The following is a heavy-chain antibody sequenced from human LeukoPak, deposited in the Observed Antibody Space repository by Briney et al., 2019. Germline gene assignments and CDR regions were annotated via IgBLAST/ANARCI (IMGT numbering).Heavy chain of an antibody. Sequence: ASVKVSCKASGYTFTSYYMHWVRQAPGQGLEWMGWINPNSGGTNYAQKFQGRVTMTRDTSISTAYMELSRLRSDDTAVYYCARSMVRGVISDRYPYYYYYYMDVWGKGTTVTISS. CDR1: GYTFTSYY. D-gene: IGHD3-10*01. CDR2: INPNSGGT. J-gene: IGHJ6*03. CDR3: ARSMVRGVISDRYPYYYYYYMDV. V-gene: IGHV1-2*02.